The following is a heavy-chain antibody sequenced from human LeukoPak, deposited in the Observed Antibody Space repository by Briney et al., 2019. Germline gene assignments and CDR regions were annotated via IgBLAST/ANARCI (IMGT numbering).Heavy chain of an antibody. D-gene: IGHD3-22*01. CDR3: ARASFPYYYDSAPVAFDI. Sequence: PGGSLRLSCAASGFEFNNYVMSWVRQAPGKGLEWVANIKQDGSEKYYVDSVKGRFTISRDNAKNSLYLQMNSLRAEDTAVYYCARASFPYYYDSAPVAFDIWGQGTMVTVSS. CDR1: GFEFNNYV. J-gene: IGHJ3*02. V-gene: IGHV3-7*01. CDR2: IKQDGSEK.